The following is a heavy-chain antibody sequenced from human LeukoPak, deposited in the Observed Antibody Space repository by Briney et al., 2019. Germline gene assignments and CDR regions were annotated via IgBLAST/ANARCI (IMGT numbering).Heavy chain of an antibody. CDR2: IYWDSGRT. D-gene: IGHD6-19*01. Sequence: PGGSLRLSCEASGFNFHDYIMHWVRQAPGKGLEWVSLIYWDSGRTYYADSVKGRFTISRDHSNNSLYLQMNSLRTDDTAFYYCAKDLIGIAVAGGVGIVDVRGKGTTVTVSP. CDR1: GFNFHDYI. J-gene: IGHJ6*04. CDR3: AKDLIGIAVAGGVGIVDV. V-gene: IGHV3-43*01.